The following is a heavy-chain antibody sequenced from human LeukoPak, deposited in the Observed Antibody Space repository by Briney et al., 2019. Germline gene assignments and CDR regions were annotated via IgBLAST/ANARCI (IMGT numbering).Heavy chain of an antibody. J-gene: IGHJ4*02. V-gene: IGHV3-30*04. CDR1: GVSLSNYA. D-gene: IGHD4-17*01. Sequence: GRSLRLSCTASGVSLSNYAMHWVRRPPGRGLEWVAVISFDGTNKYYGDSVEGRFSVSRDNSKNTLYLQMNSLRPDDTAMYYCATDYGDYEPIDYWGQGALVTVSS. CDR3: ATDYGDYEPIDY. CDR2: ISFDGTNK.